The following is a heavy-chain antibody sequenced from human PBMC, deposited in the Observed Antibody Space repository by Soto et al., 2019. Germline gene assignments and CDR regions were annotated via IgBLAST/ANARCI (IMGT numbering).Heavy chain of an antibody. Sequence: EVQLVESGGGLVQPGGSLRLSCAASGFTFSNAWMSWVRQAPGKGLEWVGRIKSKTDGGTTDYAAPVKGRFTISRDESKNTLYLQMNSMKTEDTAVYYCTTHVGYCSSTSCYKVSSPDYWGQGTLVTVSS. CDR3: TTHVGYCSSTSCYKVSSPDY. D-gene: IGHD2-2*02. J-gene: IGHJ4*02. CDR1: GFTFSNAW. CDR2: IKSKTDGGTT. V-gene: IGHV3-15*01.